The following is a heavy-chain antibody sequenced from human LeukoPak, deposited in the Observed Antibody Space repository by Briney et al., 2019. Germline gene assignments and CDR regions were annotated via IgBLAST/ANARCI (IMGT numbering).Heavy chain of an antibody. J-gene: IGHJ6*02. D-gene: IGHD3-3*02. CDR3: ARDLAPFRGSMDV. V-gene: IGHV3-30*03. Sequence: PGRSLRLSCAASGXTFSSYGMHWVRQAPGKGLEWVAVISYDGSNKYYADSVKGRFTISRDNSKNTLYLQMNSLRAEDTAVYYCARDLAPFRGSMDVWGQGTTVTVSS. CDR1: GXTFSSYG. CDR2: ISYDGSNK.